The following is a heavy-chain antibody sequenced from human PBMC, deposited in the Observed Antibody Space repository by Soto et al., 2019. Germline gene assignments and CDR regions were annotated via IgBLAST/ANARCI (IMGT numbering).Heavy chain of an antibody. CDR3: AKADGEQWLLPHLEN. D-gene: IGHD6-19*01. CDR2: ISCCGGTA. Sequence: EVQLLESGGGLVRPGESLRLSCAASGFKFNKYAMSWVRQAPGEGLEWVSGISCCGGTASYAESVKGRFTIARDYSKNTLYLHMNSLRVEDTAEYYCAKADGEQWLLPHLENWGRGTLVTVS. CDR1: GFKFNKYA. V-gene: IGHV3-23*01. J-gene: IGHJ4*02.